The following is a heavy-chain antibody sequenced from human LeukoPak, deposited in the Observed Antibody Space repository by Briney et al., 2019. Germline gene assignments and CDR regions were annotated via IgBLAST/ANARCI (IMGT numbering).Heavy chain of an antibody. D-gene: IGHD6-13*01. Sequence: ASVKVSCKASGYTFTSYGNRWVRQAPGQGLEWMGWISAYNGNTNYAQKLQGRVTMTTDTSTSTAYMELRSLRSDDAAVYYCARGIAAAGNLDYWGQGTLVTVSS. CDR2: ISAYNGNT. CDR1: GYTFTSYG. J-gene: IGHJ4*02. V-gene: IGHV1-18*01. CDR3: ARGIAAAGNLDY.